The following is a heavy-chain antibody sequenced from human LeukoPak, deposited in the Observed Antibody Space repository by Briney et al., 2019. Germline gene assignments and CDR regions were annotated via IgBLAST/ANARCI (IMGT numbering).Heavy chain of an antibody. V-gene: IGHV3-23*01. CDR2: ISGSGGTT. Sequence: GGSLRLSCAASGFTFSDYYMSWVRQAPGKGLEWVSVISGSGGTTYYADSVQGRFTISRDNSKNTLSLQMNSLRAEDTAIYYCAKDRSSTLWYFDYWGQGAQVTVSS. CDR1: GFTFSDYY. CDR3: AKDRSSTLWYFDY. D-gene: IGHD2-2*01. J-gene: IGHJ4*02.